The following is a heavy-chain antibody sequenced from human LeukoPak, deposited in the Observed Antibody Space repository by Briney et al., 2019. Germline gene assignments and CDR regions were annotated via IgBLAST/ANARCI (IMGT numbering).Heavy chain of an antibody. D-gene: IGHD5-12*01. V-gene: IGHV1-18*01. Sequence: GASVKVSCKASGYTFTSYGISWVRQAPGQGLGWMGWISAYNGNTNYAQKLQGRVTMTTDTSTSTAYMELRSLRSDDTAVYYCARDSRYSGYDWRRATFDYWGQGTLVTVSS. CDR3: ARDSRYSGYDWRRATFDY. J-gene: IGHJ4*02. CDR2: ISAYNGNT. CDR1: GYTFTSYG.